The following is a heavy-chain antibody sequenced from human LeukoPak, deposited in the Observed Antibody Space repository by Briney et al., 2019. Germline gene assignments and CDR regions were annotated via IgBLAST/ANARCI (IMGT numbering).Heavy chain of an antibody. Sequence: PGGSLRLSCTASGFIFGDYGVSWFRQAPGKGLEWVGFIRGKTYGGTAEYAASVKGRSTISRDDSEGIAYLQMNSLKIEDTAVYFCTRSLTFCGSGCYRPADSWGQGTPVTVSS. CDR2: IRGKTYGGTA. V-gene: IGHV3-49*03. D-gene: IGHD2-21*02. J-gene: IGHJ4*02. CDR3: TRSLTFCGSGCYRPADS. CDR1: GFIFGDYG.